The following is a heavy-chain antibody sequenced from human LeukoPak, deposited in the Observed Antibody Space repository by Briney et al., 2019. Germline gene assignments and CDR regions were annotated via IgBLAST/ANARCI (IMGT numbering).Heavy chain of an antibody. J-gene: IGHJ4*02. V-gene: IGHV1-2*02. CDR1: GYTFTRYA. CDR3: ARGESSSWTYFDY. D-gene: IGHD6-13*01. Sequence: ASVKVSCKASGYTFTRYAMNWVRQAPGQGLEWMGWINPNSGGTNYAQKFQGRVTMTRDTSISTAYMELSRLRSDDTAVYYCARGESSSWTYFDYWGQGTLVTVSS. CDR2: INPNSGGT.